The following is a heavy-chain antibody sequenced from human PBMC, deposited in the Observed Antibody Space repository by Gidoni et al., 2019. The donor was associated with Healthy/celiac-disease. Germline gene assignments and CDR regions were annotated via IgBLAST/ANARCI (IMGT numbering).Heavy chain of an antibody. CDR1: GGSLSSYY. J-gene: IGHJ4*02. CDR3: ASVRARPTVTA. Sequence: QVQLQESRPGLVKPSQTLSLTRTGSGGSLSSYYWSWLRQPPWKGLEWIWYIYYSGSTTYNPSLTSRVTITVDTSKNQFSLKLCSVTAADTAVYYCASVRARPTVTAWGQGTLVTVSS. V-gene: IGHV4-59*01. CDR2: IYYSGST. D-gene: IGHD4-17*01.